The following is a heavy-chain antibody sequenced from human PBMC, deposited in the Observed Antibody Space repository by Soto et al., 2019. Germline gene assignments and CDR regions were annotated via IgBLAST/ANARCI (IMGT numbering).Heavy chain of an antibody. J-gene: IGHJ6*02. CDR1: GGTLNYDA. CDR3: AGVRPPHQVGNYNNGMDV. V-gene: IGHV1-69*01. Sequence: QVQLVQSGAEVKKPGSSVKVSCKASGGTLNYDAFTWVRQAPGQGLEWMGGIIPVFHTANYAQKFQGRVTITADESTGTVYKEGKSLRSDDTAVYYRAGVRPPHQVGNYNNGMDVWGQGTTVTVSS. CDR2: IIPVFHTA. D-gene: IGHD1-26*01.